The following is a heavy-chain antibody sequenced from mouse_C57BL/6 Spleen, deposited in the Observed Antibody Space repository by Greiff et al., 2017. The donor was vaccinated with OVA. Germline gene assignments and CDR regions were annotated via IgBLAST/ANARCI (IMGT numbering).Heavy chain of an antibody. Sequence: VQLQQSGPELVKPGASVKMSCKASGYTFTDYNMHWVKQSHGKSLEWIGYINPNNGGTSYNQKFKGKATLTVNKSSSTAYMELRSLTSEDSAVYYCADDYDVGWFAYWGQGTLVTVSA. CDR3: ADDYDVGWFAY. D-gene: IGHD2-4*01. J-gene: IGHJ3*01. CDR2: INPNNGGT. CDR1: GYTFTDYN. V-gene: IGHV1-22*01.